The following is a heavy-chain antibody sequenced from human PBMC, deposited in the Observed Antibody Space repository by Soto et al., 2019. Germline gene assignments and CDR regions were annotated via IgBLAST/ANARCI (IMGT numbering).Heavy chain of an antibody. V-gene: IGHV5-10-1*01. J-gene: IGHJ6*02. CDR3: AATDGSGSYYSYYYYEMDV. Sequence: PGESLKISCKGSGYSFSSFWITWVRQMPGKGLEWMGRIDPSDSYTDYSPSFQGHVTISADKSISTAYLQWSSLKAADSAIYYCAATDGSGSYYSYYYYEMDVWGQGTAVTVSS. CDR2: IDPSDSYT. D-gene: IGHD3-10*01. CDR1: GYSFSSFW.